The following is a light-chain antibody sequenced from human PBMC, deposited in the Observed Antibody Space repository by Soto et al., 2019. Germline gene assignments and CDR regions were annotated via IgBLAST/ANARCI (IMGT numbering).Light chain of an antibody. CDR1: SSNIGNNY. CDR2: DNN. V-gene: IGLV1-51*01. CDR3: GTWDSSLSAGYV. Sequence: QSVLTQPPSVSAAPGQKVTISCSGSSSNIGNNYVSWYQQLPGTAPKLLIYDNNKRPSGIPDRLSGSKSGTSATLGITGLQTGDEADYYCGTWDSSLSAGYVFGTGTKLTVL. J-gene: IGLJ1*01.